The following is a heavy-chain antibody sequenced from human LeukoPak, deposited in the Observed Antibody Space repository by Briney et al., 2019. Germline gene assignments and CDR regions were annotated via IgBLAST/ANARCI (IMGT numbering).Heavy chain of an antibody. CDR1: GFTFSDYY. V-gene: IGHV3-11*01. CDR2: ISSSGSTI. J-gene: IGHJ5*02. Sequence: PGGSLRLSCAASGFTFSDYYMSWIRQAPGKGLEWVSYISSSGSTIYYADSVRGRFTISRDNAKNSLYLQMNSLRAEDTAVYYCARDHSYSSSWYANWFDPWGQGSLVTVSS. D-gene: IGHD6-13*01. CDR3: ARDHSYSSSWYANWFDP.